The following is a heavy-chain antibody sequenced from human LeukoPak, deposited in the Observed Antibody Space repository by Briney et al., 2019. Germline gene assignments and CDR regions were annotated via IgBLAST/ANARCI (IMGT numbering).Heavy chain of an antibody. J-gene: IGHJ4*02. CDR2: ISAAGTT. CDR3: AGQNVPTPHDY. Sequence: ASETLSLTCTVAVGSISSGGYYWSWIRQPPGKGLEWIAYISAAGTTIYNPSLKSRVTISLDRSKNQFSLNLTSITAADTAVYYCAGQNVPTPHDYWGQGTQVTVSS. D-gene: IGHD2-2*01. V-gene: IGHV4-30-2*01. CDR1: VGSISSGGYY.